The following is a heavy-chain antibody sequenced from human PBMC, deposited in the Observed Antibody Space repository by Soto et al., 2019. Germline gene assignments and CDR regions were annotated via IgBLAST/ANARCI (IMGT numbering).Heavy chain of an antibody. D-gene: IGHD1-26*01. CDR1: GGTFSSYA. V-gene: IGHV1-69*12. J-gene: IGHJ3*02. CDR2: IIPIFGTA. CDR3: ARMSPTNSGSYYWELRAAFDI. Sequence: QVQLVQSGAEVKKPGSSVKVSCKASGGTFSSYAISWVRQAPGQGLEWMGGIIPIFGTANSAQKFQGRVTITDDESTSTAYMELSSLRSEDTAVYYCARMSPTNSGSYYWELRAAFDIWGQGTMVTVSS.